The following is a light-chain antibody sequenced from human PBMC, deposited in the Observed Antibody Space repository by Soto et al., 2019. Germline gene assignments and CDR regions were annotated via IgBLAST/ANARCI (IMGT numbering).Light chain of an antibody. CDR1: QIISSW. J-gene: IGKJ4*01. Sequence: DIQITQSPSTLSASVGDRFTITCRAIQIISSWLAWNQQKPGTAPKLLIFDASRLESGVTSRFSGSASGTEFTLTISSLQPDDFATYYCQRYDNYPLTVGGVTEVEIK. V-gene: IGKV1-5*01. CDR2: DAS. CDR3: QRYDNYPLT.